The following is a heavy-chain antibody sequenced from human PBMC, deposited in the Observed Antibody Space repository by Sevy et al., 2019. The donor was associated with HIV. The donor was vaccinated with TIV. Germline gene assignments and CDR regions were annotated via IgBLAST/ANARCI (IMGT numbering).Heavy chain of an antibody. CDR1: GFTFSSYG. J-gene: IGHJ3*02. D-gene: IGHD5-12*01. CDR3: ARERARLRGAFDI. Sequence: GGFLRLSCAASGFTFSSYGMHWVRQAPGKGLEWVAVIWYDGSNKYYADSVKGRFTISRDNSKNTLYLQMNSLRAEDTAVYYCARERARLRGAFDIWGQGTMVTVSS. CDR2: IWYDGSNK. V-gene: IGHV3-33*01.